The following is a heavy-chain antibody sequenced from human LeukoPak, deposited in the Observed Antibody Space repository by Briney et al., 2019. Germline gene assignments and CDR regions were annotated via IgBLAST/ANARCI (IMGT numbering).Heavy chain of an antibody. Sequence: GGSLRLSCAASGFTLSSYEMNWVRQAPGKGLEWVSYISSSGSTIYYADSVEGRFTISRDNAKNSLYLQMNSLRAEDTAVYYCARLVGMYYYYYGMDVWGKGTTVTVSS. V-gene: IGHV3-48*03. J-gene: IGHJ6*04. CDR2: ISSSGSTI. CDR1: GFTLSSYE. CDR3: ARLVGMYYYYYGMDV. D-gene: IGHD6-19*01.